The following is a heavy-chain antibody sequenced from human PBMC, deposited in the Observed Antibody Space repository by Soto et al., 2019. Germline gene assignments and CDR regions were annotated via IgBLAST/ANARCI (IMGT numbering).Heavy chain of an antibody. Sequence: GGSLRLSCAASGFTFNNFAMHWVRQTPGKGLEYVSAISSNGGSTYYANSVKGRFTISRDNSKNTLYLQMGSLRAEDMAVYYCARVYYYYMDVWGKGTTVTVSS. CDR3: ARVYYYYMDV. J-gene: IGHJ6*03. V-gene: IGHV3-64*01. CDR2: ISSNGGST. CDR1: GFTFNNFA.